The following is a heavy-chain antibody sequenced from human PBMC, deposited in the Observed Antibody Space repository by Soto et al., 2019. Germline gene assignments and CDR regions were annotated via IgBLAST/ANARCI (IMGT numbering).Heavy chain of an antibody. J-gene: IGHJ6*02. Sequence: SETLSLTCTVSGGSISSYDWSWIRQPPGKGLEWIGYIYYSGSTNYNPSLKSRVTISVDTSKNQFSLKLSSVTAADTAVYYCARLLSPMAGWYDYYYGMDVWGQGTTVTVSS. D-gene: IGHD3-10*01. CDR3: ARLLSPMAGWYDYYYGMDV. CDR2: IYYSGST. V-gene: IGHV4-59*01. CDR1: GGSISSYD.